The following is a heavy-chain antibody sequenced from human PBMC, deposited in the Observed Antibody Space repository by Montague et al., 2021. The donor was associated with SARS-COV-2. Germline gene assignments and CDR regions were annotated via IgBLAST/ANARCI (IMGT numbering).Heavy chain of an antibody. D-gene: IGHD3-10*01. CDR2: IYYSGST. J-gene: IGHJ6*04. CDR1: GDSISSSSYY. CDR3: GIDLAKEVLLWFRTGYGLAG. Sequence: SETLSLTCTVSGDSISSSSYYWGWIRQPPGKGLVWSGSIYYSGSTYYNPSLKSRVTISVDTSKNQFTLKLSSVTAADTAAYYCGIDLAKEVLLWFRTGYGLAGGGRGTPVTVSS. V-gene: IGHV4-39*06.